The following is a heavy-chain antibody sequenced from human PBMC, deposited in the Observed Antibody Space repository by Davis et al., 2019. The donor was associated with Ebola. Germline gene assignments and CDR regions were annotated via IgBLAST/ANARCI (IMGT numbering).Heavy chain of an antibody. V-gene: IGHV4-34*01. CDR2: FNDGGGG. Sequence: MPSETLSLTCAVYGESFSGYYWSWIRQSPEKGLEWIGEFNDGGGGTYNPSLKSRVTISIDKLRNQFSLKLNSVTAADTAVYYCARVGLSSGWTFDSWGQGTLVIVSS. CDR1: GESFSGYY. J-gene: IGHJ4*02. CDR3: ARVGLSSGWTFDS. D-gene: IGHD6-19*01.